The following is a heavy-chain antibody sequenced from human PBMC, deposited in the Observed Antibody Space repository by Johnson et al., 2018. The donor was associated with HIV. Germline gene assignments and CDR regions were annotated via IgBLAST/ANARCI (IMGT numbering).Heavy chain of an antibody. V-gene: IGHV3-15*01. CDR1: AFTFSSYE. Sequence: VQLVESGGGLVQPGGSLKLSCAASAFTFSSYEMNWVRQAPGKGLEWVGRVKSKTDGGTTEYAAPVKGRFTISRDDSKNTLFLQMSSLKTDDTAVYYCTTAIVIDAFDIWGQGTMVTVSS. J-gene: IGHJ3*02. CDR2: VKSKTDGGTT. D-gene: IGHD3-16*02. CDR3: TTAIVIDAFDI.